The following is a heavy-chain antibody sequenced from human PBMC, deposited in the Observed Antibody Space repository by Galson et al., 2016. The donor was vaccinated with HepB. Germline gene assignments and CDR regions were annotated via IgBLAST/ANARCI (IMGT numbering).Heavy chain of an antibody. Sequence: SETLSLTCTVSGGSISSYSWSWIRQPPGKGLEWIGYIYYGGRTNYNPSLKSRVSISVDTSKNQFYLNLRSVTAADTAVYYCARDRDSSSYYSLDYWGQGTLVTVSS. D-gene: IGHD3-22*01. CDR1: GGSISSYS. V-gene: IGHV4-59*01. CDR2: IYYGGRT. CDR3: ARDRDSSSYYSLDY. J-gene: IGHJ4*02.